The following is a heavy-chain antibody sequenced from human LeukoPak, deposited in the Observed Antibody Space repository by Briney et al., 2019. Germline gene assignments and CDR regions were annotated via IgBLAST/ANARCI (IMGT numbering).Heavy chain of an antibody. V-gene: IGHV4-4*02. D-gene: IGHD2-2*02. Sequence: SETLSLTCAVSGGSISSSNWWSWVRQPPGKGLEWIGEIYHSGSTNYNPSLKSRVTMSVDTSKNQFSLKLSSVTAADTAVYYCARDDVYCSSTSCYNNWFDPWGQGTLVTVSS. J-gene: IGHJ5*02. CDR2: IYHSGST. CDR1: GGSISSSNW. CDR3: ARDDVYCSSTSCYNNWFDP.